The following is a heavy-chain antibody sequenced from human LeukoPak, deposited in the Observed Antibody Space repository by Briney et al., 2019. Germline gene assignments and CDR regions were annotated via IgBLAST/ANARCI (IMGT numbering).Heavy chain of an antibody. V-gene: IGHV4-59*01. D-gene: IGHD5-12*01. CDR3: ARGRLATTFDL. CDR2: SYYSGNT. CDR1: GGPINSSY. Sequence: KTSETLSLTCTVSGGPINSSYRSWIRQPPGKGLEWIGFSYYSGNTNYSPSFKSRVTISVDRSKKQVSLKVTSVIAADTAVYYCARGRLATTFDLWGQGTLVTVSS. J-gene: IGHJ5*02.